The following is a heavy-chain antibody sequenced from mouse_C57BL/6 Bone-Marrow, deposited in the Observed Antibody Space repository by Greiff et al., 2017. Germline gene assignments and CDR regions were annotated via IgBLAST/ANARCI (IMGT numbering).Heavy chain of an antibody. Sequence: EVQRVESGGGLVKPGGSLKLSCAASGFTFSSYAMSWVRQTPEKRLEWVATISDGGSYTYYPDNVKGRFTLARDTAKNNLYLQMSQLKSEDTAMYYCARWRDYDGRFAYWGQGTLVTVAA. V-gene: IGHV5-4*01. CDR3: ARWRDYDGRFAY. CDR1: GFTFSSYA. D-gene: IGHD2-4*01. J-gene: IGHJ3*01. CDR2: ISDGGSYT.